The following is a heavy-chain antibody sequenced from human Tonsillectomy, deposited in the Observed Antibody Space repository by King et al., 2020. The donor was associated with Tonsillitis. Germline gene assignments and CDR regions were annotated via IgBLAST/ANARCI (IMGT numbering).Heavy chain of an antibody. CDR3: ARSRGGEVVTAIPFAAY. J-gene: IGHJ4*02. D-gene: IGHD2-21*02. CDR2: IYYSGST. CDR1: GGSISSGDYY. V-gene: IGHV4-30-4*01. Sequence: VQLQESGPGLVKPSQTLSLTCTVSGGSISSGDYYWCWIRQPPGKGLEWIGYIYYSGSTYSNPSLKSRVTITIDTSKNQFSLKLSSVTAADTAVFYSARSRGGEVVTAIPFAAYWGQGTLVTVSS.